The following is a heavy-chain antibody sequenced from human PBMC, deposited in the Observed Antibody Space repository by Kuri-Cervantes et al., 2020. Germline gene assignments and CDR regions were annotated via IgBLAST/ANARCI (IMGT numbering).Heavy chain of an antibody. CDR2: IKGDASEI. J-gene: IGHJ6*02. CDR3: AREGGDMSSGWPYYYYYYGMDV. D-gene: IGHD6-19*01. V-gene: IGHV3-74*01. CDR1: GFGFRKYW. Sequence: GESLKISCSASGFGFRKYWMHWVRQDPGKGLVWVSRIKGDASEIFYADSVKGRFTVSRDNAKNMLYLQNNSQRAEDTAVYYCAREGGDMSSGWPYYYYYYGMDVWGQGTTVTVSS.